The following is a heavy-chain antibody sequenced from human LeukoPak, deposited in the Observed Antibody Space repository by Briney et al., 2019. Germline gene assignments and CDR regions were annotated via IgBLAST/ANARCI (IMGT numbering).Heavy chain of an antibody. CDR3: ARSNRSGWYQGLFQH. Sequence: ASVKLSCKASGYTFGNYYMHWVRQAPGQGLEWMGVINPSGGSANYAQRFQGRLTMTRDTSTTTVYMELTSLTSEDTAVYYCARSNRSGWYQGLFQHWGQGTLVTVSS. CDR1: GYTFGNYY. D-gene: IGHD6-19*01. CDR2: INPSGGSA. J-gene: IGHJ1*01. V-gene: IGHV1-46*01.